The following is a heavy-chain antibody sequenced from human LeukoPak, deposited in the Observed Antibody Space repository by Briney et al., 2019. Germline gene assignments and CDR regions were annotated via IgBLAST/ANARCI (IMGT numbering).Heavy chain of an antibody. V-gene: IGHV3-23*01. J-gene: IGHJ4*02. CDR2: ISGSGGST. D-gene: IGHD3-10*01. CDR1: GFTFSSYW. Sequence: GGSLRLSCAASGFTFSSYWMSWVRQAPGKGLEWVSAISGSGGSTYYADSVKGRFTISRDNSKNTLYLQMNSLRAEDTAVYYCAKDLGILWSREEDYWGQGTLVTVSS. CDR3: AKDLGILWSREEDY.